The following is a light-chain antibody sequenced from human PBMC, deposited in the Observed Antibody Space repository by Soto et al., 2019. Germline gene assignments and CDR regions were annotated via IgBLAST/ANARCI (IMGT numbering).Light chain of an antibody. CDR2: SDV. Sequence: QSVLTQPPSASGTPGQRVTISCSGSSSNIGGNPVNWYRQLPGTAPKLLLYSDVQRPSGVPDRVSGSKSGTSASLAISGLQSDDEADYCCAAWDDSLSAVLFGGGTKLTVL. J-gene: IGLJ2*01. V-gene: IGLV1-44*01. CDR3: AAWDDSLSAVL. CDR1: SSNIGGNP.